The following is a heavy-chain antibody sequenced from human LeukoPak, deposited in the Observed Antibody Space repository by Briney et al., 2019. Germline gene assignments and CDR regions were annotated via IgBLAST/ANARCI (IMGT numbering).Heavy chain of an antibody. CDR1: GGSISSSNYY. CDR2: IYYSGST. V-gene: IGHV4-39*07. J-gene: IGHJ6*03. CDR3: ARATVGSSGYYGYYYMDV. D-gene: IGHD3-22*01. Sequence: SETLSLTCTVSGGSISSSNYYWGWIRQPPGKGLEWIGSIYYSGSTYYNPSLKSRVTMSVDTSKNQFSLKLSSVTAADTAVYYCARATVGSSGYYGYYYMDVWGKGTTVTVSS.